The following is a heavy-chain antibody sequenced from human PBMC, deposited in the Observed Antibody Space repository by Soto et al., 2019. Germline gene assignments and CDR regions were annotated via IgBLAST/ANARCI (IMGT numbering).Heavy chain of an antibody. J-gene: IGHJ6*02. CDR2: ISSSSSYI. Sequence: EVQLVESGGGLVKPGGSLRLSCAASGFTFSSYSMNWVRQAPGKGLEWVSSISSSSSYIYYADSVKGRFTISRDNAKNALYLQMNRLRAEDTSVYYCARDREVLGDYGDLLYYGMDVWGQGTTVTVSS. CDR3: ARDREVLGDYGDLLYYGMDV. D-gene: IGHD4-17*01. V-gene: IGHV3-21*01. CDR1: GFTFSSYS.